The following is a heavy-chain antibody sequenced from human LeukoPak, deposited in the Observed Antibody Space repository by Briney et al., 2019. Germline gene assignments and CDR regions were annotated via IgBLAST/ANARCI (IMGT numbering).Heavy chain of an antibody. V-gene: IGHV3-30*18. Sequence: QPGRSLRLSCAASGFTFSSYGMHWVRQAPGKGLEWVAVISYDGSNKYYADSVKGRFTISRDNSKNTLYLQMSSLRAEDTAVYYCVKADYGDYAFDYWGQGTLVTVSS. CDR2: ISYDGSNK. J-gene: IGHJ4*02. CDR1: GFTFSSYG. D-gene: IGHD4-17*01. CDR3: VKADYGDYAFDY.